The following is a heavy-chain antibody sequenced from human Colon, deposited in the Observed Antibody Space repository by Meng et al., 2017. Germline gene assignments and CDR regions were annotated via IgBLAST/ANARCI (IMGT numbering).Heavy chain of an antibody. CDR1: GDSISSDIW. V-gene: IGHV4-4*02. CDR2: VYHRGDT. CDR3: GRDQGRELINH. Sequence: QVPLQDSCSGLGTPSGTLSLTCHVSGDSISSDIWWSWVRQPPGKGLEWMGEVYHRGDTNYNPSLKSRVDISVDKSKNQFYLSLFSVTAADTAVYYCGRDQGRELINHWGQGTLVTASS. J-gene: IGHJ4*02. D-gene: IGHD1-7*01.